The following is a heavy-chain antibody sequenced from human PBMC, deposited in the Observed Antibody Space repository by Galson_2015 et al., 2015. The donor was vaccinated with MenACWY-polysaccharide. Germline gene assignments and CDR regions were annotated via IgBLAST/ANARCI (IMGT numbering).Heavy chain of an antibody. CDR1: GGTFTDYA. J-gene: IGHJ4*02. Sequence: SVKVSCKASGGTFTDYAISWVRQALGQGLEWMGRIITVVGKANYAQKFQGRLSITADGSTRTAYMELSSLKFEDTAVYYCVRAECSGNTCYFASWGQGTLLTVSS. D-gene: IGHD6-19*01. CDR2: IITVVGKA. CDR3: VRAECSGNTCYFAS. V-gene: IGHV1-69*11.